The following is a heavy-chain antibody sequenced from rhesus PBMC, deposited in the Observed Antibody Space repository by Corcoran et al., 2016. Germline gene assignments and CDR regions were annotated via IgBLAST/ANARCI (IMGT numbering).Heavy chain of an antibody. CDR3: ARYRETYSSWSPYNRFDV. V-gene: IGHV4-80*01. CDR1: GGSFSSYW. D-gene: IGHD6-13*01. Sequence: QVQLQESGPGLVKPSETLSLTCAVSGGSFSSYWWSWIRQPPGKGLEWIGEITGNRGSTHYHPPLQSRVASSKDASKNQFSLKLSSVTAADTAVYYCARYRETYSSWSPYNRFDVWGPGVLVTVSS. CDR2: ITGNRGST. J-gene: IGHJ5-1*01.